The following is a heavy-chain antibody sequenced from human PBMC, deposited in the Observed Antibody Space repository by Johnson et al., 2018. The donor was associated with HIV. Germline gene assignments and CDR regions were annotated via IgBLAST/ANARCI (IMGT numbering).Heavy chain of an antibody. CDR3: ARAVRVGATTNSAFDL. CDR1: GFTFDDCG. Sequence: EVQLVESGGGVVRPGGSLRLSCAASGFTFDDCGMSWVRQGPGKGLEWVSGINWNGGSTGYADSVKGRFTISRDNAKNSLYLQMNSLRDEDTALYYCARAVRVGATTNSAFDLWGQGSMVTVSS. J-gene: IGHJ3*01. D-gene: IGHD1-26*01. CDR2: INWNGGST. V-gene: IGHV3-20*04.